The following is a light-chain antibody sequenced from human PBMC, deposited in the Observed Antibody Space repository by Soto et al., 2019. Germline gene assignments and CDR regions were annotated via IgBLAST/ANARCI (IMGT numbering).Light chain of an antibody. V-gene: IGLV2-23*02. CDR3: CSFVGSPIGV. Sequence: QSALTQPASASGSPGQSIAISCTGTSSDVGSYNHVSWYQQHPSKAPKLIIYEVNKRPSGVPDRFSGSKSGNMASLTISGLHAEEEADYYCCSFVGSPIGVFGAGTKLTVL. J-gene: IGLJ3*02. CDR2: EVN. CDR1: SSDVGSYNH.